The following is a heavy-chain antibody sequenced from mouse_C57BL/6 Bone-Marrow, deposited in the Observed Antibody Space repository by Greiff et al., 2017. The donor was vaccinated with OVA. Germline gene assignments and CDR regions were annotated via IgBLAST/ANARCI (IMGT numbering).Heavy chain of an antibody. J-gene: IGHJ4*01. CDR2: ISYDGSN. Sequence: EVQLVESGPGLVKPSQSLSLTCSVTGYSITSGYYWNWIRQFPGNKLEWMGYISYDGSNNYNPSLKNRISITRDTSKNQFFLKLNSVTTEDTATYYCARVYGYDVDYWGQGTSVTVSS. V-gene: IGHV3-6*01. D-gene: IGHD2-2*01. CDR3: ARVYGYDVDY. CDR1: GYSITSGYY.